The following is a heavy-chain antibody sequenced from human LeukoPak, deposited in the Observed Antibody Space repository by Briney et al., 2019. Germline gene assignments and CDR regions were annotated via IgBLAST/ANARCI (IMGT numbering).Heavy chain of an antibody. CDR2: MNPNSGNT. J-gene: IGHJ6*03. CDR3: ARSLPYYDFWSGYYPAMDV. Sequence: GASVKVSCKASGYTFTSYDINWVRQATGQGLEWMGWMNPNSGNTGYAQKFQGRVTITRNTSISTAYMELSSLRSEDTAVYYCARSLPYYDFWSGYYPAMDVWGKGTTVTVSS. D-gene: IGHD3-3*01. V-gene: IGHV1-8*03. CDR1: GYTFTSYD.